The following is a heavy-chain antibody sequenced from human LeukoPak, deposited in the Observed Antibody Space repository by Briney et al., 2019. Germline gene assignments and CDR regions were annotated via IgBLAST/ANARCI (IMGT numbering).Heavy chain of an antibody. CDR2: ISTSSSYI. D-gene: IGHD3-10*01. CDR1: GFSFSNYS. V-gene: IGHV3-21*01. J-gene: IGHJ4*02. CDR3: ARNYGSGSYYNVGFDY. Sequence: PGGSLRLSCVASGFSFSNYSMNWVRQAPGKGLEWVSSISTSSSYIYYADSVKGRFTISRDNAKNSLYLQMNSLRAEDTAVYYCARNYGSGSYYNVGFDYWGQGTLVTVSS.